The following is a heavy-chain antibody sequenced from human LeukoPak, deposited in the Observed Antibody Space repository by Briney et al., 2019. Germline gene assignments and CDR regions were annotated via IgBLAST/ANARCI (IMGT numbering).Heavy chain of an antibody. Sequence: SVKVSCKASGGTFSSYAISWVRQAPGQGLEWMGRIIPIFGTANYAQKFQGRVTITTDESTSTAYMELSSLGSEDTAVYYCAVGYSYGYNDYWGQGTLVTVSS. D-gene: IGHD5-18*01. CDR3: AVGYSYGYNDY. J-gene: IGHJ4*02. V-gene: IGHV1-69*05. CDR2: IIPIFGTA. CDR1: GGTFSSYA.